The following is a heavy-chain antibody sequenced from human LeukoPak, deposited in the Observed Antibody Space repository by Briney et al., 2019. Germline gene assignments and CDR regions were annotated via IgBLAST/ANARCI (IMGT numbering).Heavy chain of an antibody. CDR3: ARDSPEYSSGPPVDY. D-gene: IGHD6-19*01. CDR2: IYSGGST. CDR1: GFTVSRNY. V-gene: IGHV3-66*02. J-gene: IGHJ4*02. Sequence: GGSLRLSCAASGFTVSRNYMSWVRQAPGKGLEWVSVIYSGGSTYYADSVKGRFTVSRDNSKNTLYLQMNSLRAEDTAVYYCARDSPEYSSGPPVDYWGQGTLVTVSS.